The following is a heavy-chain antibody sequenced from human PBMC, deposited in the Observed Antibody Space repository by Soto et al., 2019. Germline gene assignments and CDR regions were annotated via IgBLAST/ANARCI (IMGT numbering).Heavy chain of an antibody. CDR3: GRQGRYWNDASGYFYFYDMDV. D-gene: IGHD1-1*01. J-gene: IGHJ6*02. CDR2: GST. V-gene: IGHV4-59*08. Sequence: GSTNYNPSLKSRVTISIDTSKNQFSLKLSSVTAADTAVYYCGRQGRYWNDASGYFYFYDMDVWGQGTPVTVSS.